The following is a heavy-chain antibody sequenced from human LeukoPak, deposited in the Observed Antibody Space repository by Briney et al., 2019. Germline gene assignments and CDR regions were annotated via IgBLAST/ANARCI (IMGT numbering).Heavy chain of an antibody. J-gene: IGHJ4*02. V-gene: IGHV4-30-2*03. CDR2: INSGGMT. D-gene: IGHD1-14*01. CDR3: ARHFDHPTAYFDS. Sequence: SQTLSLTCTVTGGSISSGDYYWSWLRQPPGKGLEWIASINSGGMTFYGPSLKSRLTISADTSRNHFSLRLSSVTAADAALYFCARHFDHPTAYFDSWGQGSLVTVSS. CDR1: GGSISSGDYY.